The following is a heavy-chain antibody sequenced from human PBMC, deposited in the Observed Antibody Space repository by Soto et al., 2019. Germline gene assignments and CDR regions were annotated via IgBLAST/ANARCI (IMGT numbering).Heavy chain of an antibody. CDR3: ARDIAAAGNGSPYYFDY. V-gene: IGHV4-4*07. D-gene: IGHD6-13*01. J-gene: IGHJ4*02. CDR1: GGSISSYY. Sequence: QVQLQESGPGLVKPSETLSLTCTVSGGSISSYYWSWIRQPAGKGLELIGRIYTSGSTNYNPSLKSRVTMSVDTSKNQFSLKLSSVTAADTAVYYCARDIAAAGNGSPYYFDYWGQGTLVTVSS. CDR2: IYTSGST.